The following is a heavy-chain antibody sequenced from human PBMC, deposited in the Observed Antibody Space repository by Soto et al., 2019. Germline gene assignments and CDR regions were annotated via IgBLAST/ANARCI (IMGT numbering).Heavy chain of an antibody. CDR3: ANLPPTPDWFDP. D-gene: IGHD2-15*01. V-gene: IGHV1-2*06. CDR1: GYTFTGYF. J-gene: IGHJ5*02. CDR2: INPNSGAT. Sequence: ASVKVSCKASGYTFTGYFIHWLRHAPGQGHEKMGRINPNSGATNYARKFHDRVTMTSYTSINTAYMELSSLRSDDTAIYYCANLPPTPDWFDPWGQGTLVTVSS.